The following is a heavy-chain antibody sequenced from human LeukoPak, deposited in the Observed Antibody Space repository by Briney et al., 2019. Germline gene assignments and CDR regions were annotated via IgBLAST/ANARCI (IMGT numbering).Heavy chain of an antibody. V-gene: IGHV3-21*01. CDR1: GFTFSIYW. J-gene: IGHJ3*02. D-gene: IGHD6-6*01. Sequence: GGSLRLSCAASGFTFSIYWMSWVRQAPGKGLEWVSSISSGSTYMYYADSVKGRFTISRDNAQNSMYLQMNSLRAEDTAVYYCGRVGGRSKAAKGDAFGIWGQGTMVTVSS. CDR2: ISSGSTYM. CDR3: GRVGGRSKAAKGDAFGI.